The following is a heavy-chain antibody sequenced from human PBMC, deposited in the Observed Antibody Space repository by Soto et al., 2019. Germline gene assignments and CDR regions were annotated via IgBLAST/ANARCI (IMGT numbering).Heavy chain of an antibody. D-gene: IGHD6-13*01. CDR2: ISGSGGST. CDR1: GFTFRRYA. Sequence: GLSFAGSGFTFRRYAMSWVRQAPGKGLEWVSAISGSGGSTYYADSVKGRLTISRDNSKNTLYLQMNSLRAEDTAVYYCAGAAGTPGYYYYYGMDVWGQGTTVTVSS. J-gene: IGHJ6*02. CDR3: AGAAGTPGYYYYYGMDV. V-gene: IGHV3-23*01.